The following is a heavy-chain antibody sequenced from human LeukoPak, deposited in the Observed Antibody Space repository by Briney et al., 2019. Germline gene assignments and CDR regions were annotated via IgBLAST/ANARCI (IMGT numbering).Heavy chain of an antibody. CDR2: ISSSSSYI. CDR1: GFTFSSYS. CDR3: ASYSSSWYWFDP. V-gene: IGHV3-21*01. D-gene: IGHD6-13*01. Sequence: GGSLRLSCAASGFTFSSYSMNWVRQAPGKGLEWVSSISSSSSYIYYADSVKGRFTISRDNAKNSLYLQMNSLRAEDTAVYYCASYSSSWYWFDPWGQGTLVTFSS. J-gene: IGHJ5*02.